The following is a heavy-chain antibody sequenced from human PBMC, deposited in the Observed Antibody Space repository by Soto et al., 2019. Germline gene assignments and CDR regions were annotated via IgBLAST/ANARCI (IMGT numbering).Heavy chain of an antibody. J-gene: IGHJ4*02. Sequence: QVQLVQSGGEVKKPGAAVKVSCKASGYTFTTFGIGWVRQAPGQGLEWMGWISAYSGNTEYPEKLQGRLTMTIDTSTSTTYMELRSLRSDDTAVYYCARAFCSGGSCYLDYWGQGALVTVSS. CDR1: GYTFTTFG. D-gene: IGHD2-15*01. CDR3: ARAFCSGGSCYLDY. CDR2: ISAYSGNT. V-gene: IGHV1-18*01.